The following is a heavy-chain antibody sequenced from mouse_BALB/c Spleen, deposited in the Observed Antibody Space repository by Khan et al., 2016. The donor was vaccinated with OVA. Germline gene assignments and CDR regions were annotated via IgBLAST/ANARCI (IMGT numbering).Heavy chain of an antibody. D-gene: IGHD2-14*01. J-gene: IGHJ3*01. V-gene: IGHV1-26*01. CDR2: INPNTYNI. Sequence: EVKLLESGPDLVKTGASVTISCKASGYSFTAYYMNWVRLSHGKSLECIGRINPNTYNINYNQRFKGKAILTVDTSSSTAYMELRSLTSEDSAVYFCARGYDFFAYWGQGTLVTVSA. CDR1: GYSFTAYY. CDR3: ARGYDFFAY.